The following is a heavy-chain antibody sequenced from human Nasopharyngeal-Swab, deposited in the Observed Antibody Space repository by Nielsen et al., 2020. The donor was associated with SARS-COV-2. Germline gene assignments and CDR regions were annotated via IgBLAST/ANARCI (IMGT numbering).Heavy chain of an antibody. CDR3: AKDPYSSAWCPDY. Sequence: GESLKISCVASGYSFRTYGMSWVRQAPGKGLEWVAAIVGSGDNSGSGGSTYYADSVKGRFTISRDNSKNTLYLEMNSLRPDDTAVYYCAKDPYSSAWCPDYWGQGTLVTVSA. J-gene: IGHJ4*02. V-gene: IGHV3-23*01. D-gene: IGHD6-19*01. CDR2: IVGSGDNSGSGGST. CDR1: GYSFRTYG.